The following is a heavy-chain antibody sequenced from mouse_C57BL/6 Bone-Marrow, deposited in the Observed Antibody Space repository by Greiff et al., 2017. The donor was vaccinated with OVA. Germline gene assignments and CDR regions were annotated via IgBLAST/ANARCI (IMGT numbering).Heavy chain of an antibody. V-gene: IGHV5-6*01. CDR2: ISSGGSYT. J-gene: IGHJ2*01. D-gene: IGHD1-1*01. Sequence: EVMLVESGGDLVKPGGSLKLSCAASGFTFSSYGMSWVRQTPDKRLEWVANISSGGSYTYYPERVKGRFTISIDHAKTTLYLQMSSLKSDDTARYYSAIQGYGSGSYVDYWGQGTTLTVSS. CDR3: AIQGYGSGSYVDY. CDR1: GFTFSSYG.